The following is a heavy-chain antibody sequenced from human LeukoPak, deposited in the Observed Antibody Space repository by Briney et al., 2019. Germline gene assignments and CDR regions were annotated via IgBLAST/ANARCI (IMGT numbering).Heavy chain of an antibody. D-gene: IGHD6-19*01. CDR3: ARGEWLVRLGY. CDR2: INHSGST. Sequence: NPSETLSLTCAVYGGSFSGYYWSWIRQPPGKGLEWIGEINHSGSTNYNPSLKSRVTISVDTSKNQFSLKLSSVTAADTAVYYCARGEWLVRLGYWGQGTLVTVSS. J-gene: IGHJ4*02. V-gene: IGHV4-34*01. CDR1: GGSFSGYY.